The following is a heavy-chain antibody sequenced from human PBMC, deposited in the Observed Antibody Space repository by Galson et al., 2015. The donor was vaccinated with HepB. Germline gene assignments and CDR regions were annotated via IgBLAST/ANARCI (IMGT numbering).Heavy chain of an antibody. CDR3: ARVEAAATLYYYYYGMDV. V-gene: IGHV3-30*04. CDR1: GFTFSSYA. D-gene: IGHD6-13*01. J-gene: IGHJ6*02. Sequence: CAASGFTFSSYAMHWARQAPGKGLEWVAVISYDGSNKYYADSVKGRFTISRDNSKNTLYLQMNSLRAEDTAVYYCARVEAAATLYYYYYGMDVWGQGTTVTVSS. CDR2: ISYDGSNK.